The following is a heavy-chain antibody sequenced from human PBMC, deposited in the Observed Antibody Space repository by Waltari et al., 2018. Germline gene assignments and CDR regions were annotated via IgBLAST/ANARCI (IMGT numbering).Heavy chain of an antibody. J-gene: IGHJ4*02. D-gene: IGHD6-19*01. Sequence: EVQLVESGGGLVQPGRSLRLSCAASGFTFDDYAMHWVRQAPGKGLEWVSGISWNSGSIGDADSVKGRFTISRDNAKNSLYLQMNSLRAEDTALYYCAKGCTGWCAYFDYWGQGTLVTVSS. CDR1: GFTFDDYA. CDR2: ISWNSGSI. V-gene: IGHV3-9*01. CDR3: AKGCTGWCAYFDY.